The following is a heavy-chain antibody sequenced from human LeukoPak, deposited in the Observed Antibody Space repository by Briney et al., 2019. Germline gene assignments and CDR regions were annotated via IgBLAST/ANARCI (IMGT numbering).Heavy chain of an antibody. CDR1: GFTFSSYW. CDR3: ASTTYYYDSSGYYYSPDAFDI. Sequence: GGSLRLSCAASGFTFSSYWMSWVRQAPGKGLEGVSAISGSGGSTYYADSVKGRFTISRDNSKNTLYLQMNSLRAEDTGVYYCASTTYYYDSSGYYYSPDAFDIWGQGTMVTVSS. V-gene: IGHV3-23*01. CDR2: ISGSGGST. D-gene: IGHD3-22*01. J-gene: IGHJ3*02.